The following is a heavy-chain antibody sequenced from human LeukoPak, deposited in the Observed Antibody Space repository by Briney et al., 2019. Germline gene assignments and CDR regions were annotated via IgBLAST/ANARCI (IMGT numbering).Heavy chain of an antibody. Sequence: SVKVSCKASGGTFSSYAISWVRQAPGQGLEWMGGIIPIFGTANYAQRFQGRVTITADESTSTAYMELSSLRSEDTAVYYCARSRYSGSYHEYYFDYWGQGTLVTVSS. D-gene: IGHD1-26*01. CDR3: ARSRYSGSYHEYYFDY. CDR2: IIPIFGTA. V-gene: IGHV1-69*13. CDR1: GGTFSSYA. J-gene: IGHJ4*02.